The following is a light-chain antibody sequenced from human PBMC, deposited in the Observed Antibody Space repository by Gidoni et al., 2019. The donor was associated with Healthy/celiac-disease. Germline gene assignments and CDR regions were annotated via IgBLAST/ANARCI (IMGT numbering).Light chain of an antibody. CDR2: DAS. CDR1: QSISSY. CDR3: QQSYSTPRT. Sequence: DIPMTQSPSSLSASVGDRVTITCRASQSISSYLNWYQQKPGKAPKLLIYDASSLQSGVPSRFSGSGSGTDFTLTISSLQPEDFATYYCQQSYSTPRTFGGXTKVEIK. V-gene: IGKV1-39*01. J-gene: IGKJ4*01.